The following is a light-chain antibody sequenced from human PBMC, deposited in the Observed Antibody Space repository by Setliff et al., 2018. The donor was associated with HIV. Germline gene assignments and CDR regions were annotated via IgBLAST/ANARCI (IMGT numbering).Light chain of an antibody. CDR1: NSDIGIYNF. J-gene: IGLJ1*01. CDR2: EVS. Sequence: QSALTQPASVSGSPGQSITISCTGTNSDIGIYNFASWYQQHPGKAPKAVIYEVSNRPSGVSSRFSGSKSGNTASLTISGLQAEDEADYYCSSFTGSRPPYVFGSGTKVTVL. CDR3: SSFTGSRPPYV. V-gene: IGLV2-14*01.